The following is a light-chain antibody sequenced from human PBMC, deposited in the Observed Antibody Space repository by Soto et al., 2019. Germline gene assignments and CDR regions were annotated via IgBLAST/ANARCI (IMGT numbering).Light chain of an antibody. J-gene: IGKJ1*01. CDR1: QSVSSN. CDR3: QQYGSSSWT. V-gene: IGKV3-20*01. Sequence: EIVMTQSPATLSVSPGERATLSCRASQSVSSNLSWYQQKPGQAPRLLMYETSRRATGIPDRFSGSGSGTDFTLTISRLEPEDFAVYYCQQYGSSSWTFGQGTKVDI. CDR2: ETS.